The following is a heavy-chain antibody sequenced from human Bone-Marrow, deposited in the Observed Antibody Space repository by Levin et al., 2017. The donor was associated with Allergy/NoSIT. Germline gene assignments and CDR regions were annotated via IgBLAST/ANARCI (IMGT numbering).Heavy chain of an antibody. CDR3: AKKQGGTSGFSFDV. D-gene: IGHD1-1*01. V-gene: IGHV4-61*01. Sequence: SETLSLTCTVSGVSVKSDNFYWSWIRQPPGKGLEWIGNFHHSGIANYNPSLKRRVTISLDTSKNQFSLNLSSVTAADTAMFYCAKKQGGTSGFSFDVWGQGTMVTVSS. CDR1: GVSVKSDNFY. CDR2: FHHSGIA. J-gene: IGHJ3*01.